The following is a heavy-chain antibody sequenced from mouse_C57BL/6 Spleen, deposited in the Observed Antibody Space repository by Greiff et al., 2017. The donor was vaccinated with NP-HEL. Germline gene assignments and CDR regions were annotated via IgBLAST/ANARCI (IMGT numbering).Heavy chain of an antibody. CDR3: ARGDGYQGGFAY. D-gene: IGHD2-3*01. Sequence: VQLQQSGAELVRPGTSVKVSCKASGYAFTNYLIEWVKQRPGQGLEWIGVINPGSGGTKYNEKFKGKATLTADKSSSTAYMQLSSLTSEDSAVYFCARGDGYQGGFAYWGQGTLVTVSA. V-gene: IGHV1-54*01. CDR1: GYAFTNYL. J-gene: IGHJ3*01. CDR2: INPGSGGT.